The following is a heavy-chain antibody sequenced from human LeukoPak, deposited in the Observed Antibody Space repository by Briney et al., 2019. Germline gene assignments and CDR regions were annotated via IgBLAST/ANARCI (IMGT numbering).Heavy chain of an antibody. D-gene: IGHD6-19*01. Sequence: SETPSLTCAVYGGSFTTSWWSWIRQAPGKGLEWIGEINHRGSTNYNPSLKSRVPISLDPPNSQFSLSLSFLTAADTAMYYCQGVPLGYSSGWTSDFSYMAVWGKGSPATVS. J-gene: IGHJ6*03. CDR1: GGSFTTSW. CDR3: QGVPLGYSSGWTSDFSYMAV. V-gene: IGHV4-34*01. CDR2: INHRGST.